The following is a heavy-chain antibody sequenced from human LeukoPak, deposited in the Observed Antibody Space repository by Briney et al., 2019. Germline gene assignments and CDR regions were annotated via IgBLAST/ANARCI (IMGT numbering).Heavy chain of an antibody. CDR1: GCTFSSYG. Sequence: PGRSLRLSCAASGCTFSSYGMHWVRQAPGKGLEWVAVISYDGSNKYYTDSVKGRFTISRDNSKNTLYLQMNSLRAEDTAVYYCAKEIAAAGTGYYYYGMDVWGQGTTVTVSS. CDR3: AKEIAAAGTGYYYYGMDV. CDR2: ISYDGSNK. D-gene: IGHD6-13*01. J-gene: IGHJ6*02. V-gene: IGHV3-30*18.